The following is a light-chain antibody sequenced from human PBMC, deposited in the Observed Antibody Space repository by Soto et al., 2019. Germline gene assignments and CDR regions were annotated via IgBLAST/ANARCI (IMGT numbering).Light chain of an antibody. Sequence: DLQITQSPSTLSSFVWERFTITCRATQDINNWLAWYQQKPGKAPRLLIYNVSTLQTGVPSRFSGRGSGTEATLIISSLQPDDVATYYCQQYFHYPVTFGRGTKV. CDR3: QQYFHYPVT. V-gene: IGKV1-5*01. J-gene: IGKJ2*01. CDR2: NVS. CDR1: QDINNW.